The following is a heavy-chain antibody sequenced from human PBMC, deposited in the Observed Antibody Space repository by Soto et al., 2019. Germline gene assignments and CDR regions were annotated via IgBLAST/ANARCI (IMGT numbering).Heavy chain of an antibody. CDR1: GFTFSNYG. Sequence: GESLKISCAASGFTFSNYGMHWVRQAPGKGLEWVAVISYDGNNKYYADSVKGRFTIPRDTSKNTLYLQMKSLRADDTAVYYCAKDRTAYYYYYDMDVWGQGTTVTVSS. J-gene: IGHJ6*02. V-gene: IGHV3-30*18. CDR2: ISYDGNNK. CDR3: AKDRTAYYYYYDMDV.